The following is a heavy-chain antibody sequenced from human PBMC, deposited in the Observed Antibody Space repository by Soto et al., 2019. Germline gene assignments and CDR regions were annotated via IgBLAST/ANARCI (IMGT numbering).Heavy chain of an antibody. CDR1: GYTFTDYW. D-gene: IGHD3-3*01. CDR2: IYPGDSDT. V-gene: IGHV5-51*01. J-gene: IGHJ6*02. CDR3: ARDLPTSLWYYDFWWAYYGMDV. Sequence: PGESLKISCKGSGYTFTDYWIGWVRQLPGKGLEWMGIIYPGDSDTRYSPSFQGHVTITVDKSTSTAYLQWNTLKASDTAVYYCARDLPTSLWYYDFWWAYYGMDVWGQGTTVTVSS.